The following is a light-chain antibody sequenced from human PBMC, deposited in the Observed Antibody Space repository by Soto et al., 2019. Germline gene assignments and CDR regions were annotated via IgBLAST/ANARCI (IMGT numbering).Light chain of an antibody. CDR3: GSYTNIKTRACV. J-gene: IGLJ1*01. CDR1: SGDIGSYNR. CDR2: EVT. V-gene: IGLV2-14*01. Sequence: QSVLTQPASVSGSPGQSITISCTGTSGDIGSYNRVSWYQQHPGKAPKLIIYEVTDRPSGVSNRFSGSKSGNTASLTICGLQAEDEAEYYCGSYTNIKTRACVFGTGTKLTVL.